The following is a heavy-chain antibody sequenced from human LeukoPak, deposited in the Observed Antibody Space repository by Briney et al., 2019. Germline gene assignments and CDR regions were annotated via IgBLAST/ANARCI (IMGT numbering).Heavy chain of an antibody. Sequence: PGGSLRLSCAASGFTFSGSAMHWVRQASGKGLEWVGRIRSKANSYATAYAASVKGRFTISRDDSKNTAYLQMNSLKTEDTAVYYCTRTDSSGWYHYYYYYMDAWGKGTTVTVSS. CDR1: GFTFSGSA. J-gene: IGHJ6*03. CDR3: TRTDSSGWYHYYYYYMDA. V-gene: IGHV3-73*01. D-gene: IGHD6-19*01. CDR2: IRSKANSYAT.